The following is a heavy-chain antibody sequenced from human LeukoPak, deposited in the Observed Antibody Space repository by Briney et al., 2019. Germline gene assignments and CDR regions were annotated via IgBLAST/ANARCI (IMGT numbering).Heavy chain of an antibody. CDR2: ISYSGNT. D-gene: IGHD2-15*01. CDR3: ARHCCSGPAKRVFDI. J-gene: IGHJ4*02. V-gene: IGHV4-39*01. CDR1: GGSIISSDYH. Sequence: ETLSLTCTVSGGSIISSDYHWGWVRQPPGKGLEWIGTISYSGNTDYNPSLRSRVTISVDTSNNQFSLRLGSVTAADTAVYHCARHCCSGPAKRVFDIWGQGTLVTVSS.